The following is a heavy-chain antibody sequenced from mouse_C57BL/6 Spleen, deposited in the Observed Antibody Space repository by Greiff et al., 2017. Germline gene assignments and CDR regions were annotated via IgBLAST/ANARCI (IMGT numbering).Heavy chain of an antibody. CDR1: GFTFSSYA. J-gene: IGHJ3*01. Sequence: EVKLVASGGGLVKPGGSLKLSCAASGFTFSSYAMSWVRQTPEKRLEWVATISDGGSYTYYPDNVKGRFTISRDNAKNNLYLQMSHLKSEDTAMYYCARDSSGFAYWGQGTLVTVSA. CDR2: ISDGGSYT. CDR3: ARDSSGFAY. V-gene: IGHV5-4*01. D-gene: IGHD3-1*01.